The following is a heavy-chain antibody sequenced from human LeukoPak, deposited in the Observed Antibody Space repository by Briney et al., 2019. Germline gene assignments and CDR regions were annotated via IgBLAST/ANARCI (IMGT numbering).Heavy chain of an antibody. V-gene: IGHV1-8*03. Sequence: ASVKVSCKASGGTFSSYAISWVRQATGQGLEWMGWMNPNSGNTGYAQKFQGRVTITRNTSISTAYMELSSLRSEDTAVYYCARVSTVTTTRLDDAFDIWGQGTMVTVSS. D-gene: IGHD4-17*01. J-gene: IGHJ3*02. CDR2: MNPNSGNT. CDR1: GGTFSSYA. CDR3: ARVSTVTTTRLDDAFDI.